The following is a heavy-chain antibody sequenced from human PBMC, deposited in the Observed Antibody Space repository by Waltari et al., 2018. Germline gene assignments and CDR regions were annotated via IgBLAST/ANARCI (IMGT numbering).Heavy chain of an antibody. D-gene: IGHD2-2*01. CDR2: ISYDGCNK. V-gene: IGHV3-30-3*01. Sequence: QVQLVESGGGVVQPGRSLRLSCAASGFTFSSYAMHWVRQAPGKGLEWVAVISYDGCNKYYADSVKGRFTISRDNSKNTLYLQMNSLRAEDTAVYYCAREEGDCSSTSCYRSFDYWGQGTLVTVSS. CDR3: AREEGDCSSTSCYRSFDY. J-gene: IGHJ4*02. CDR1: GFTFSSYA.